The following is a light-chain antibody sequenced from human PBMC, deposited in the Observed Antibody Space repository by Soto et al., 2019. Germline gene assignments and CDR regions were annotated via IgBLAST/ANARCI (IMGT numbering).Light chain of an antibody. J-gene: IGKJ1*01. Sequence: EILMTQSPATLSVSLGERVTLSCRASQSVSSSLAWYQQKPGQAPRLLIYGASTRATGIPARFSGSGSGTEFTLTISSLQSEDFAAYYCQQYNNWPRTFGQGTKVDI. CDR3: QQYNNWPRT. CDR1: QSVSSS. V-gene: IGKV3-15*01. CDR2: GAS.